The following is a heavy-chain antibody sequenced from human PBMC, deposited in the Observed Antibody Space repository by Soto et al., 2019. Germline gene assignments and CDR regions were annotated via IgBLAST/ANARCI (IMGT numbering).Heavy chain of an antibody. J-gene: IGHJ4*02. CDR1: GFTFSSYD. Sequence: QVQLVESGGGVVQPGRSLRLSCEASGFTFSSYDMHWVRQAPGKGLEWVALIWYDGSNKYYADSVKGRFTISRDNSKNTLYLQMNSLRAEDTAVYYCARDRSSSTYYFDYWGQGTLVTVSS. D-gene: IGHD6-6*01. CDR2: IWYDGSNK. CDR3: ARDRSSSTYYFDY. V-gene: IGHV3-33*01.